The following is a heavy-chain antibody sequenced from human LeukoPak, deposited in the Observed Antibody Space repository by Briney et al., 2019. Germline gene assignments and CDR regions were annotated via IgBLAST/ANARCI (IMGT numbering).Heavy chain of an antibody. Sequence: GGSLRLSCAASGFTFSSYSMNWVRQAPGKGLEWFSSISSSRSYIYYADSVKGRFTLSRDKDKNSLYLQMNSLRAEDTALYYCASVDYYGSGNYYNDVDYWGQGTLVTVSS. CDR2: ISSSRSYI. CDR3: ASVDYYGSGNYYNDVDY. CDR1: GFTFSSYS. V-gene: IGHV3-21*01. D-gene: IGHD3-10*01. J-gene: IGHJ4*02.